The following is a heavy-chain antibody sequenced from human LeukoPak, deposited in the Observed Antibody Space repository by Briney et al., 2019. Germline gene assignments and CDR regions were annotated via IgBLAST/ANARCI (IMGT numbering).Heavy chain of an antibody. CDR2: IKSKSDGGTA. CDR1: GFTFSTYN. J-gene: IGHJ4*02. D-gene: IGHD2-8*01. CDR3: TIMRRDY. V-gene: IGHV3-15*01. Sequence: GGSLRLSCAASGFTFSTYNMNWVRQAPGKGLEWVGRIKSKSDGGTADYAAPVKGRFTISRDDSKNTLYLQMDSLKTEDTAVYYCTIMRRDYWGQGTLVTVSS.